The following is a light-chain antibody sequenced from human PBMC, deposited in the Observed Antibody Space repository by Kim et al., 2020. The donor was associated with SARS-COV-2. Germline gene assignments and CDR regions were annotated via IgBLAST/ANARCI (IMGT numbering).Light chain of an antibody. Sequence: PGKTARITCGGNNIGSKSVHWYQQKPGQAPVLVIYYDSDRPSGIPERFSGSNSGNTATLTISRVEAGDEADYYCQVWNSSSDHVVFGGGTQLTVL. J-gene: IGLJ2*01. CDR3: QVWNSSSDHVV. CDR2: YDS. CDR1: NIGSKS. V-gene: IGLV3-21*04.